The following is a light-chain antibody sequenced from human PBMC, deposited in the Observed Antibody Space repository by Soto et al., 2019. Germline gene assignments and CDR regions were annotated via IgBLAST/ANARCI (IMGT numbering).Light chain of an antibody. CDR2: DVS. J-gene: IGLJ2*01. V-gene: IGLV2-14*01. CDR3: SSYTSSSTRV. CDR1: SSDVGGYNY. Sequence: QSALTQPASVSGSPGQSITISCTGTSSDVGGYNYVSWYQQHPGKAPKLMIYDVSNRPSGVSNRFSGSKSGNTASLPISGLQAEDVADYYCSSYTSSSTRVFGGGTELTVL.